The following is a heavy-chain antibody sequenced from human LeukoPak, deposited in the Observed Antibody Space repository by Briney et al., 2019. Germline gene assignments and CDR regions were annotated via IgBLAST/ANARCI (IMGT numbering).Heavy chain of an antibody. Sequence: SETLSLTCTVSGYSISSGYYWGWIRQPPGKGLEWIGSIYHSGSTYYNPSLKSRVTISVDTSKNQFSLKLSSVTAADTAVYYCASKDYYYMDVWGKGTTVTVSS. V-gene: IGHV4-38-2*02. CDR3: ASKDYYYMDV. J-gene: IGHJ6*03. CDR2: IYHSGST. CDR1: GYSISSGYY.